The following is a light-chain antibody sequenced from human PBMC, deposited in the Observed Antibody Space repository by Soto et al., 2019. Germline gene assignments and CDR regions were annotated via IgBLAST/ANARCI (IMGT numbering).Light chain of an antibody. CDR1: QSVSNNY. Sequence: EIVFTQSPGTLSLSPGERATLSCRASQSVSNNYLAWYQQKPGQAPRLLIYDASSRATGIPDRFSGGGSGTDFTLTISRLEPEDFAVYYCQQFSSYPLTFGGGTKVDI. V-gene: IGKV3-20*01. CDR2: DAS. CDR3: QQFSSYPLT. J-gene: IGKJ4*01.